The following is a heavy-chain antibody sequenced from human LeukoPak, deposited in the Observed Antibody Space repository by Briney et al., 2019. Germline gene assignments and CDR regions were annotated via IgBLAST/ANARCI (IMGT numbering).Heavy chain of an antibody. CDR1: GYTFTSYY. J-gene: IGHJ3*02. V-gene: IGHV1-46*01. CDR3: ARGDRRSIAVAGPGDAFDI. Sequence: GASVKVSCKASGYTFTSYYMHWVRQAPGQGLEWMGIINPSGGNTSYAQKFQGRVTMTRDTSTSTVYMELSSLRSEDTAVYYRARGDRRSIAVAGPGDAFDIWGQGTMVTVSS. CDR2: INPSGGNT. D-gene: IGHD6-19*01.